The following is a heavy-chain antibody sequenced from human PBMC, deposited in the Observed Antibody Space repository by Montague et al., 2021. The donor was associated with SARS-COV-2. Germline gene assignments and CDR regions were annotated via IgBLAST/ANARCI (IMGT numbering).Heavy chain of an antibody. CDR2: RYYRSKWNN. Sequence: CAISGDSDGGVKATRKWVEQTSERQPQWQGRRYYRSKWNNDYAVSVRGRVTINPDTSKNQFSLQLNSVTPEDTAIYYCTSGREGNYNVMDVWGQGTTVTVSS. D-gene: IGHD1-1*01. V-gene: IGHV6-1*01. CDR1: GDSDGGVKAT. J-gene: IGHJ6*02. CDR3: TSGREGNYNVMDV.